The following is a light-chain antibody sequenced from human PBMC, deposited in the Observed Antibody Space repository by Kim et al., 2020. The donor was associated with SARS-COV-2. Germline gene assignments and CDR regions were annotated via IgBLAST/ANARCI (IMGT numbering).Light chain of an antibody. CDR3: QVWHSSSDHWV. J-gene: IGLJ3*02. V-gene: IGLV3-21*04. Sequence: SYELTQPPSVSVAPGKTARITCGGDNIGGKSVHWYQQKPGQAPVLAIYHDSDRPSGIPERFSGSNSGNTATLTISRVEAGDEADYYCQVWHSSSDHWVFG. CDR2: HDS. CDR1: NIGGKS.